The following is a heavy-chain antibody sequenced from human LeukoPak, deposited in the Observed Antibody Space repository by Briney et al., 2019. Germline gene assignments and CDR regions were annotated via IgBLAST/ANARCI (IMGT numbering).Heavy chain of an antibody. CDR1: GGSFNSGDYY. D-gene: IGHD3-10*01. J-gene: IGHJ4*02. Sequence: PSETLSLTCAVSGGSFNSGDYYWSWIRQPPGKGLEWIGYIYSSGGTYYNPSLKSRVAIFVDTSKKRFSLKLNSVTAADAAVYYCARVSGYYGVGSYYFDSWGQGILVSVSS. V-gene: IGHV4-30-4*08. CDR3: ARVSGYYGVGSYYFDS. CDR2: IYSSGGT.